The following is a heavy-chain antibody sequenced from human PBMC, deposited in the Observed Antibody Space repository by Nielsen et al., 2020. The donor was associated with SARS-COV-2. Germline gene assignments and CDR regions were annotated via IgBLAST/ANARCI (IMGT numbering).Heavy chain of an antibody. J-gene: IGHJ4*02. D-gene: IGHD3-10*01. CDR3: ARGGLWFGDY. CDR2: INHSGST. V-gene: IGHV4-34*01. Sequence: RQAPGKGLEWIGEINHSGSTNYNPSLKSRVTISVDTSKNQFSLKLSSVTAADTAAYYCARGGLWFGDYWGQGTLVTVSS.